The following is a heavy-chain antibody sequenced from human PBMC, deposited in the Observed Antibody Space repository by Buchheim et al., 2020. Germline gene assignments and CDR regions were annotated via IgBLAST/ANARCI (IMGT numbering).Heavy chain of an antibody. CDR3: ARGYSVPAALSRHYYYYYMDV. J-gene: IGHJ6*03. Sequence: QVQLVESGGGVVQPGRSLRLSCAASGFTFSSYAMHWVRQAPGKGLEWVAVISYDGSNKYYADSVKGRFTISRDNSKNTLYLQMNSLRAEDTAVYYCARGYSVPAALSRHYYYYYMDVWGKGTT. D-gene: IGHD2-2*01. CDR2: ISYDGSNK. V-gene: IGHV3-30-3*01. CDR1: GFTFSSYA.